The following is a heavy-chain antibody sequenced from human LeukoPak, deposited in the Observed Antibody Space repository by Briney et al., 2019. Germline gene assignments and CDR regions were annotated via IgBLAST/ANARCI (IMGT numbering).Heavy chain of an antibody. CDR1: GFTFSSFW. V-gene: IGHV3-7*01. J-gene: IGHJ5*02. CDR3: ARGVSGEP. Sequence: GGSLRLSCAASGFTFSSFWMSWVRQAPGKGLEWVANINQDGSGKYFVDSVKGRFTISRDNAKSSLYLQMNSLRAEDTAVYYCARGVSGEPWGQGTLVTVSS. D-gene: IGHD1-14*01. CDR2: INQDGSGK.